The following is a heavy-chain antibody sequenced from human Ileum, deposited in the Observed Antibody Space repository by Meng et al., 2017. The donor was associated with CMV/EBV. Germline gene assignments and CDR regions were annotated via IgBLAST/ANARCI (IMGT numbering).Heavy chain of an antibody. CDR1: GYTLTGHW. J-gene: IGHJ4*02. CDR3: AGLDYRVDY. V-gene: IGHV1-2*02. CDR2: INPNSGDT. Sequence: ASVKVSCKASGYTLTGHWMHWVRQAPGQGLEWMGWINPNSGDTYYAQNFQGRVTMTWDTSISTACMELSRLKSDDTAVYCCAGLDYRVDYWGQGSLVTVSS. D-gene: IGHD4-11*01.